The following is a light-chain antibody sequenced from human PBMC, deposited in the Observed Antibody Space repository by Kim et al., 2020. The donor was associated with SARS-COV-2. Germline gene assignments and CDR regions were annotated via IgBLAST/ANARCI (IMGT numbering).Light chain of an antibody. CDR3: LQDHNYPLT. CDR2: AAS. V-gene: IGKV1-6*01. Sequence: ASVGDRVTITCRASQAINDDLGWYQQKPGKAPKLLIYAASNLQSGVPSRFSGSGSGTDFTLTISSLQPEDFATYYCLQDHNYPLTFGGGTKVDIK. J-gene: IGKJ4*01. CDR1: QAINDD.